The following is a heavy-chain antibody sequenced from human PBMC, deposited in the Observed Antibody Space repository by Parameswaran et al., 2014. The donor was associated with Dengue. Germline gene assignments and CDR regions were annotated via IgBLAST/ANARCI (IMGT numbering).Heavy chain of an antibody. J-gene: IGHJ6*02. V-gene: IGHV3-30*18. Sequence: WIRQPPGKGLEWVAVISYDGSNKYYADSVKGRFTISRDNSKNTLYLQMDSLRAEDTAVYYCAKDLSGYSYGYYYYGMDVWGQGTTVTVSS. D-gene: IGHD5-18*01. CDR3: AKDLSGYSYGYYYYGMDV. CDR2: ISYDGSNK.